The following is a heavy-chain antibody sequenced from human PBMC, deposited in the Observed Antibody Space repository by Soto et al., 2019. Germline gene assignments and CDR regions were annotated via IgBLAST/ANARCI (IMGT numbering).Heavy chain of an antibody. Sequence: PSETLSLTCGVSCGSISSINWWSWVRQTPGKGLEWIGEIYYSGSTNYNPSLTSRVTMSIDKSKNQFFLNLTSVTAADTAVYYCARSSRVSATYWLDAWGQGTLVTVSS. CDR2: IYYSGST. CDR3: ARSSRVSATYWLDA. V-gene: IGHV4-4*02. J-gene: IGHJ5*02. CDR1: CGSISSINW. D-gene: IGHD2-8*01.